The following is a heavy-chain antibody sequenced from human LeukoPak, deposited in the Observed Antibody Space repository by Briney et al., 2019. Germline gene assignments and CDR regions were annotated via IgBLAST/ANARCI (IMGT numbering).Heavy chain of an antibody. D-gene: IGHD1-26*01. CDR2: INPNSGGT. Sequence: ASVKVSCKTSGYTFTGYYMHWVRQAPGQGLECMGWINPNSGGTKYAQKFQGRVTMTRDTSISTVYMELSRLRSDDTAVYYCAGRDEVGASDYWGQGTLVTVSS. V-gene: IGHV1-2*02. CDR1: GYTFTGYY. J-gene: IGHJ4*02. CDR3: AGRDEVGASDY.